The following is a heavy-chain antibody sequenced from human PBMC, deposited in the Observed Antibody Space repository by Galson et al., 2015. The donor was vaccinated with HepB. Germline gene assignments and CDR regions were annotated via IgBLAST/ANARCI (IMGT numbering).Heavy chain of an antibody. D-gene: IGHD3-22*01. J-gene: IGHJ4*02. CDR1: GFTVSSNY. CDR2: IYSGGST. CDR3: ARGMSGVVVTFDY. V-gene: IGHV3-53*01. Sequence: SLRLSCAASGFTVSSNYMSWVRQAPGKGLEWVSTIYSGGSTYYADSVKGRFTISRDNSKNTLYLQMNSLRAEDTAVYYCARGMSGVVVTFDYWGQGTLVTVSS.